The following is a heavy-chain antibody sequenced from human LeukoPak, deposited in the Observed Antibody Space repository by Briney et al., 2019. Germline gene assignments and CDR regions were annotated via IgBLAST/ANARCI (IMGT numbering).Heavy chain of an antibody. J-gene: IGHJ4*02. CDR3: AKDLSYYYDSSGYPTGFDY. Sequence: GGSLRLSCAASGFTFSNVWMNWVRQAPGKGLEWVSAISGSGGSTYYADSVKGRFTISRDNSKNTLYLQMNSLRVEDTAVYYCAKDLSYYYDSSGYPTGFDYWGQGTLVTVSS. CDR1: GFTFSNVW. CDR2: ISGSGGST. D-gene: IGHD3-22*01. V-gene: IGHV3-23*01.